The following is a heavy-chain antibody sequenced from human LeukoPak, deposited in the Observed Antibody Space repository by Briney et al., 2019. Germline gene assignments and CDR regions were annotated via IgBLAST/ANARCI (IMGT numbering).Heavy chain of an antibody. D-gene: IGHD6-13*01. Sequence: ASVKVSCKASGYTFTGYFMHWVRQAPGQGLEWMGWINPNTGGTNYAQQFQGRVTMTRDTSISTAYMELSRLKSDDTAVYYCARQRVAAAGPNWFDPWGQGTLVTVSS. CDR1: GYTFTGYF. CDR3: ARQRVAAAGPNWFDP. CDR2: INPNTGGT. J-gene: IGHJ5*02. V-gene: IGHV1-2*02.